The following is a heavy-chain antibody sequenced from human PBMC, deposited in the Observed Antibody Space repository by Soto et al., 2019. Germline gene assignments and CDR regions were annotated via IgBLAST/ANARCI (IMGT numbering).Heavy chain of an antibody. D-gene: IGHD5-18*01. CDR2: INHSGST. CDR1: GGSFSGYY. Sequence: PSETLSLTCAVYGGSFSGYYWSWIRQPPGKGLEWIGEINHSGSTNYNPSLKSRVTISVDTSKNQFSLKLSSVTAADTAMYYCARYWHSYSLNYYRGMDVWGQGTTVTAP. CDR3: ARYWHSYSLNYYRGMDV. J-gene: IGHJ6*02. V-gene: IGHV4-34*01.